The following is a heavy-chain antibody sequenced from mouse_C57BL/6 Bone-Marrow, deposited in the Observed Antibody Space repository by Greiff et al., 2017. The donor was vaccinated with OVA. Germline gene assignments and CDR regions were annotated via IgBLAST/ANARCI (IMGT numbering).Heavy chain of an antibody. CDR2: IDPSDSYT. CDR3: ADGYSNSYAMDY. CDR1: GYTFTSYW. J-gene: IGHJ4*01. V-gene: IGHV1-69*01. D-gene: IGHD2-5*01. Sequence: QVQLQQPGAELVMPGASVKLSCKASGYTFTSYWMHWVKQRPGQGLEWIGEIDPSDSYTNYNQKFKGKSTLTVDKSSSTAYMQLSSLTSEDSAVYFCADGYSNSYAMDYWGQGTSVTVSS.